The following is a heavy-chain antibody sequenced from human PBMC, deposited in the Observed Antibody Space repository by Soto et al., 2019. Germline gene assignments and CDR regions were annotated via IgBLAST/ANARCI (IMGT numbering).Heavy chain of an antibody. CDR3: ESDRGTMVPGVIGYYYGIDV. Sequence: GGSLRLSCAASGFTFSSYCMSWVRQAPGKGLEWVSSISSSSSYIYYADSVKGRFTISRDNAKNSLYLQMNSMSAEDTAVYYCESDRGTMVPGVIGYYYGIDVWGQGTTVTVSS. D-gene: IGHD3-10*01. V-gene: IGHV3-21*01. J-gene: IGHJ6*02. CDR2: ISSSSSYI. CDR1: GFTFSSYC.